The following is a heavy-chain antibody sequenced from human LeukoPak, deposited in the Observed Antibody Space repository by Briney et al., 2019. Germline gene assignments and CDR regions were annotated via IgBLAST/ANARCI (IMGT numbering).Heavy chain of an antibody. CDR2: ISAYNGNT. CDR1: GYTFTSYG. Sequence: TSVKDSCKASGYTFTSYGISWVRQAPGQGLEWMGWISAYNGNTNYAQKLQGRVTMTTDTSTSTAHMELRSLRSDDTAVYYCARSLTIFGVASDYWGQGTLVTVSS. J-gene: IGHJ4*02. CDR3: ARSLTIFGVASDY. D-gene: IGHD3-3*01. V-gene: IGHV1-18*01.